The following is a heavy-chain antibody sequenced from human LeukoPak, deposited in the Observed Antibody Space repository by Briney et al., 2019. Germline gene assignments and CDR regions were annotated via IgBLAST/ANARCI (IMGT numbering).Heavy chain of an antibody. J-gene: IGHJ4*02. V-gene: IGHV3-30*02. Sequence: GGSLRLSCAASGFTFSSYGMHWVRQAPGKGLEWVAFIRYDGSNKYYADSVKGRFTISRDNSKNTLYLQMGSLRAEDMAVYYCARSPYYSSGWYFDYWGQGTLVTVSS. CDR2: IRYDGSNK. D-gene: IGHD6-19*01. CDR1: GFTFSSYG. CDR3: ARSPYYSSGWYFDY.